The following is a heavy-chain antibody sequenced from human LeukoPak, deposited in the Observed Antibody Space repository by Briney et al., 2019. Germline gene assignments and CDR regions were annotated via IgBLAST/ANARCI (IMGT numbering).Heavy chain of an antibody. Sequence: GGSLRLSCAASGFTFSDYYMSWIRQAPGKGLEWVSYISSSSSYTNYADSVKGRFTISRDNAKNLLYLQMNSLRAEDTAVYYCAREGSRGNFDYWGQGTLVTVSS. CDR2: ISSSSSYT. V-gene: IGHV3-11*06. D-gene: IGHD3-10*01. CDR3: AREGSRGNFDY. CDR1: GFTFSDYY. J-gene: IGHJ4*02.